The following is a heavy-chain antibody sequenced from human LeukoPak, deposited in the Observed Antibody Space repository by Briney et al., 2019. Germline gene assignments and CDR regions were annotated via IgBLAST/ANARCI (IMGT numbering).Heavy chain of an antibody. V-gene: IGHV4-59*12. CDR3: ARGGSLLITMVRGVNSRGWFDP. CDR2: IYYSGST. J-gene: IGHJ5*02. Sequence: SETLSLTCTVSGGSIRSYYWNWIRQPPGKGLEWIGYIYYSGSTNYNPSLKSRVTISVDTSKNQFSLKLSSVTAADTAVYYCARGGSLLITMVRGVNSRGWFDPWGQGTLVTVSS. D-gene: IGHD3-10*01. CDR1: GGSIRSYY.